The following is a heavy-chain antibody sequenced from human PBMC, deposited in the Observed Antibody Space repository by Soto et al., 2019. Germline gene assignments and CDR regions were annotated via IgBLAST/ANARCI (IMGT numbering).Heavy chain of an antibody. D-gene: IGHD2-2*01. J-gene: IGHJ6*02. V-gene: IGHV3-30-3*01. CDR1: GFTFSSYA. CDR2: ISYDGSNK. CDR3: ARAIREPTSIVVVPAVAPGDYYYYYGMDV. Sequence: QVQLVESGGGVVQPGRSLRLSCAASGFTFSSYAMHWVRQAPGKGLEWVAVISYDGSNKYYADSVKGRFTISRDNSKNTLYLQMNSLRAEDTAVYYCARAIREPTSIVVVPAVAPGDYYYYYGMDVWGQGTTVTVSS.